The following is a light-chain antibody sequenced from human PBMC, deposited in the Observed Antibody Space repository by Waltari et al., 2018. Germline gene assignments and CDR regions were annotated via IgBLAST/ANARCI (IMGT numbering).Light chain of an antibody. J-gene: IGKJ4*01. CDR3: QQSFSTPLT. V-gene: IGKV1-39*01. Sequence: DIHLTQSPLSLSAAVGDRVVITCRTSQTISRFLHWYQQRPGKAPKLLIQAASSLVSGVPSRFSGSGSGTDFTLTISGLQIEDFATYFCQQSFSTPLTFGGGTKVEI. CDR1: QTISRF. CDR2: AAS.